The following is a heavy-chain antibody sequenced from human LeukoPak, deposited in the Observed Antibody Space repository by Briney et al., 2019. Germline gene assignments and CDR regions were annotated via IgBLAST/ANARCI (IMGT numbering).Heavy chain of an antibody. CDR2: IYYSGST. J-gene: IGHJ4*02. Sequence: SETLSLTCTVSGGSISSSSYYWGWIRQPPGKGLERIGSIYYSGSTYYNPSLKSRVTISVDTSKNQFSLKLSSVTAADTAVYYCARVPRGSIAARRGGVGVDYWGQGTLVTVSS. CDR1: GGSISSSSYY. D-gene: IGHD6-6*01. CDR3: ARVPRGSIAARRGGVGVDY. V-gene: IGHV4-39*07.